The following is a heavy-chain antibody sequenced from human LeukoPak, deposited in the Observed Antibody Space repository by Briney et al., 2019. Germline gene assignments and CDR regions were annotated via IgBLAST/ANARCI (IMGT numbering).Heavy chain of an antibody. Sequence: GGSLRLSCAASGFTFSNYAMSWVRQAPGKGLEWVSAITNSGDNTYYADSVKGRFTISRDNSKNTLYLQMNSLRAVDTAVYYCAKDEQWLTYYFDYWGQGTLVTVSS. CDR3: AKDEQWLTYYFDY. CDR1: GFTFSNYA. J-gene: IGHJ4*02. CDR2: ITNSGDNT. D-gene: IGHD6-19*01. V-gene: IGHV3-23*01.